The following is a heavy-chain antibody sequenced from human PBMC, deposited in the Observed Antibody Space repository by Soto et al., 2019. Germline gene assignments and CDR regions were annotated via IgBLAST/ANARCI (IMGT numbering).Heavy chain of an antibody. Sequence: GASVKVSFKASGGTFSSYAISWVRQAPGQGLEWMGGIIPIFGTANYAQKFQGRVTITADKSTSTAYMELSSLRSEDTAVYYCARVGVEIYFDYWGQGTLVTVSS. J-gene: IGHJ4*02. CDR1: GGTFSSYA. CDR2: IIPIFGTA. V-gene: IGHV1-69*06. CDR3: ARVGVEIYFDY.